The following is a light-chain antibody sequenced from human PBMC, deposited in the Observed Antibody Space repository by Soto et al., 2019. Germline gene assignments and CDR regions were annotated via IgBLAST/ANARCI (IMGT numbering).Light chain of an antibody. Sequence: QSVLTQPPSASGTPGQRVTISCSGSSSSIGSNTVNWYQQLPGTAPKLLIYGHNQRPSGVPDRFSGSKSGTSASLAISGLQSEDEADYYCAARDDSLNGRVFGGGTKLTVL. CDR2: GHN. J-gene: IGLJ2*01. CDR1: SSSIGSNT. CDR3: AARDDSLNGRV. V-gene: IGLV1-44*01.